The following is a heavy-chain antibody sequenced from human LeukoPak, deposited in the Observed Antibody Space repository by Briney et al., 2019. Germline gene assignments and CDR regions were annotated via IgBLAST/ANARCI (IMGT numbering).Heavy chain of an antibody. Sequence: SETLSLTCTVSGGSISSSSYYWGWNRQPPGQELEWFGSIYYSGSTNYNPSLKSRVTISVDTSKNQFSLKLSSVTAADMAVYYCARYSYDSSGSDYWGQGTLVTVSS. CDR2: IYYSGST. J-gene: IGHJ4*02. CDR1: GGSISSSSYY. CDR3: ARYSYDSSGSDY. D-gene: IGHD3-22*01. V-gene: IGHV4-39*07.